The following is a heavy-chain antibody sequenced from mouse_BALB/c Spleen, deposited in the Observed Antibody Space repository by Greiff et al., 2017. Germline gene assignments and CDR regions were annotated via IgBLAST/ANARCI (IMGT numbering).Heavy chain of an antibody. CDR2: IYPGNSDT. V-gene: IGHV1-5*01. CDR1: GYTFTSYW. Sequence: VQLQQSGTVLARPGASVKMSCKASGYTFTSYWMHWVKQRPGQGLEWIGAIYPGNSDTSYNQKFKGKAKLTAVTSTSTAYMELSSLTNEDSAVYYCTRWLLLYYAMDYWGQGTSVTVSS. J-gene: IGHJ4*01. D-gene: IGHD2-3*01. CDR3: TRWLLLYYAMDY.